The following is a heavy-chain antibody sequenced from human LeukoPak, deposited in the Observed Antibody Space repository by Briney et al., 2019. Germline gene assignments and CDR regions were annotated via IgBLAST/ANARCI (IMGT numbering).Heavy chain of an antibody. J-gene: IGHJ5*02. Sequence: SETLSLTCSVSGDSITGYYWGWIRQPPGKGLEWIGNIYYTGNTYYNSSLKSRVTISVDTSKNQFSLKLSSVTAADTAVYYCARGLGGAPTTVLSWGQGTLVTVSS. D-gene: IGHD4-17*01. CDR2: IYYTGNT. V-gene: IGHV4-38-2*02. CDR1: GDSITGYY. CDR3: ARGLGGAPTTVLS.